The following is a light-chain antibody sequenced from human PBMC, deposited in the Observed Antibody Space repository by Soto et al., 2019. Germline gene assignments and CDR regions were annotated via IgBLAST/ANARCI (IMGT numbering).Light chain of an antibody. CDR1: SSDVGDYNY. CDR3: SSYTSSNTWV. CDR2: EVS. V-gene: IGLV2-14*01. Sequence: QSVLTQPASVSGSPGQSITISCTGTSSDVGDYNYVSWYQQHPGKAPKLMIYEVSNRPSGVSNRFSGSKSGNTASLTISGLQAGDEADYYCSSYTSSNTWVFGGGTKLTVL. J-gene: IGLJ3*02.